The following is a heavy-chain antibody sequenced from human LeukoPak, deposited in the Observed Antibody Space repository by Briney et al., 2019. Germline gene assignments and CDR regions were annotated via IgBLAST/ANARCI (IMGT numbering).Heavy chain of an antibody. V-gene: IGHV4-61*02. CDR1: GGSINSGLYY. J-gene: IGHJ5*01. CDR3: ASEGRGPVIYNWFDS. D-gene: IGHD3-10*01. Sequence: SETLSLTCTVSGGSINSGLYYWSWIRQSAGQGLEWIVRVYSSGSTNYNPSLKGRVTISVDTLKNQFSLMVRSVTAADTAVYYCASEGRGPVIYNWFDSWGQGVLVTVSS. CDR2: VYSSGST.